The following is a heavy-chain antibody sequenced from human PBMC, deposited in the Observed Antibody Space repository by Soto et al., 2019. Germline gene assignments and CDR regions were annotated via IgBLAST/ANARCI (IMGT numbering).Heavy chain of an antibody. CDR1: GFLSGNYA. V-gene: IGHV3-23*01. D-gene: IGHD3-16*01. CDR3: IKEARGHSYARL. Sequence: EVQLLESGGDLVHPGESLRLSCAASGFLSGNYAMDRIRQAPGTGLEWVSAISDSGVNTYYADSVKGRFTISRDNSKNALYLEMKSLRAGDTAVYYCIKEARGHSYARLWGRGTPVTVSS. CDR2: ISDSGVNT. J-gene: IGHJ4*02.